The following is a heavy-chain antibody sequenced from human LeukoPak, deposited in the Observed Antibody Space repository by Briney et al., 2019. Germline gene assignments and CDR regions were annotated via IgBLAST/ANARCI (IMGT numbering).Heavy chain of an antibody. Sequence: SETLSLTCTVSGDSIRSYYWSWIRQPPGKGLEWIGYIYYSGSTQYNPSLKSRVTISVDTSKNQFSLKLSSVTAADTAVYYCARLPYCSITSCYYWFDPWGQGTLVTVSS. CDR2: IYYSGST. J-gene: IGHJ5*02. V-gene: IGHV4-59*08. CDR1: GDSIRSYY. CDR3: ARLPYCSITSCYYWFDP. D-gene: IGHD2-2*01.